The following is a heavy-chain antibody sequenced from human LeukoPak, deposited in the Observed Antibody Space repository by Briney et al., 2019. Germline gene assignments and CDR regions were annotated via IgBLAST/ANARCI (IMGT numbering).Heavy chain of an antibody. Sequence: SETLSLTCTVSGGSISSYYWSWIRQPPGKGLEWIGEINHSGSTHYNPSLKSRVTISVDTSKNQFSLKLSSVTAADTAVYYCARGAPSGTAYNWFDPWGQGTLVTVSS. J-gene: IGHJ5*02. CDR3: ARGAPSGTAYNWFDP. V-gene: IGHV4-34*01. CDR2: INHSGST. D-gene: IGHD1-1*01. CDR1: GGSISSYY.